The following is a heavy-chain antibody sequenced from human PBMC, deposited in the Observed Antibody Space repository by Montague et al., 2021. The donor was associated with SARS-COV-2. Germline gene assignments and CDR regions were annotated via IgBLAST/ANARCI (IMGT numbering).Heavy chain of an antibody. CDR3: ARHLAISGPDAVSDY. CDR1: GDSISSGYFY. J-gene: IGHJ4*02. D-gene: IGHD2-2*01. V-gene: IGHV4-39*01. Sequence: SETLSLTCTVSGDSISSGYFYWGWIRQPPGKGLEWVGTIHYSGITYYNPSLKSRVTISVDTSRNQFSLKLSSVTAADTAIYYCARHLAISGPDAVSDYWGQGTLVAVSS. CDR2: IHYSGIT.